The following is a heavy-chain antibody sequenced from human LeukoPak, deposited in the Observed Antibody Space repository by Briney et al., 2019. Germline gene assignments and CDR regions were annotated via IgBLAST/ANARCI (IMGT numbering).Heavy chain of an antibody. Sequence: GGSLRLSCAASGFTFSSYGMHWVRQAPGKGMEWVAVISYDGSTKYYPDSVKGQFTISRDNSKNTLYLQMDSLRAEDTAVYYCAKAAAGTEYYFEYWGQGTLVTVSS. CDR1: GFTFSSYG. D-gene: IGHD6-13*01. CDR2: ISYDGSTK. CDR3: AKAAAGTEYYFEY. V-gene: IGHV3-30*18. J-gene: IGHJ4*02.